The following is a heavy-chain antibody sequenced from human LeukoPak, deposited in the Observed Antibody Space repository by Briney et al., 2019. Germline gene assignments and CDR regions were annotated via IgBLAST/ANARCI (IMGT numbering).Heavy chain of an antibody. V-gene: IGHV5-51*01. J-gene: IGHJ4*02. CDR1: GYSFTSYW. CDR2: IYPGDSDT. Sequence: GESLKISCKGSGYSFTSYWIGWVRQMPGKGLEWMGIIYPGDSDTRYSPSFQGQVTISADKSISTAYLQWSRLKASDTAMYYCARHVKQEQLGGDYWGQGTLVTVSS. D-gene: IGHD6-6*01. CDR3: ARHVKQEQLGGDY.